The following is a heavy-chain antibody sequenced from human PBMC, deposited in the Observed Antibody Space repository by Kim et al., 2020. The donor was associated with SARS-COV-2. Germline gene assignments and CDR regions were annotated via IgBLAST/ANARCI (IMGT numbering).Heavy chain of an antibody. Sequence: SQTLSLTCAVYGGSFSGYYWSWIRQPPGKGLEWIGEINHSGSTNYNPSLKSRVTISVDTSKNQFSLKLSSVTAADTAVYYCARGMGYDILTGYLTYWYFD. CDR3: ARGMGYDILTGYLTYWYFD. CDR2: INHSGST. D-gene: IGHD3-9*01. V-gene: IGHV4-34*01. J-gene: IGHJ2*01. CDR1: GGSFSGYY.